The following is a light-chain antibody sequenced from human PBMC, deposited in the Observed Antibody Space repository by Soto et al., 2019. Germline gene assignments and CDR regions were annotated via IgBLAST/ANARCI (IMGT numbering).Light chain of an antibody. CDR1: QSVSSSY. CDR3: HQYGSLYT. J-gene: IGKJ2*01. Sequence: EIVLTQSPGTLSLSPGERATLSCRASQSVSSSYLAWYQQKPGQAPRLLIYGASSRATGIPDRFSGSGSGTDXTLTISRLEPEDFAVYYCHQYGSLYTFGQGTKLEIK. V-gene: IGKV3-20*01. CDR2: GAS.